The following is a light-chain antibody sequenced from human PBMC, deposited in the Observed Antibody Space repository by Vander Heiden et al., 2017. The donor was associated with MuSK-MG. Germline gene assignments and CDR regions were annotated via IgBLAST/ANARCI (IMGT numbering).Light chain of an antibody. Sequence: DIQMTQSPSSLSASVGHRVTITCRASQSSSSYVNWYQQKPGKATKLLIYAASSLKSGVPSRFSGSGSGTDFTLTISSLQPEDFATYYCQQSYSTPYTFGQGTKLEIK. CDR1: QSSSSY. CDR2: AAS. CDR3: QQSYSTPYT. V-gene: IGKV1-39*01. J-gene: IGKJ2*01.